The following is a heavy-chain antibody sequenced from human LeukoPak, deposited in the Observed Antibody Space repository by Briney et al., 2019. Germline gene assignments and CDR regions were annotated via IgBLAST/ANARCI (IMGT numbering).Heavy chain of an antibody. Sequence: GGSLRLSCAASGFTFSRYGMHWVRQAPGKGLEWVAVISYDGSNKYYADSVKGRFTISRDNSKNTLYLQMNSLRAEDTAVYYCAKENVLLWFGESRGFDYWGQGTLVTVSS. CDR1: GFTFSRYG. V-gene: IGHV3-30*18. CDR3: AKENVLLWFGESRGFDY. J-gene: IGHJ4*02. CDR2: ISYDGSNK. D-gene: IGHD3-10*01.